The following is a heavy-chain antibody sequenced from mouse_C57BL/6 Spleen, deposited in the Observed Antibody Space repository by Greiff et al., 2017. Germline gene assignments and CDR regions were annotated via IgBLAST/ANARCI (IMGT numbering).Heavy chain of an antibody. V-gene: IGHV1-50*01. D-gene: IGHD1-1*01. J-gene: IGHJ1*03. CDR3: ARYYCGLYWYFDV. Sequence: QVQLQQPGAELVKPGASVKLSCKASGYTFTSYWMQWVKQRPGQGLEWIGEIDPSDSYTNYIQKFKGKATLTVDTSSRTAYMQLSSRTSEDSAVYYCARYYCGLYWYFDVWGTGTTVTVSS. CDR2: IDPSDSYT. CDR1: GYTFTSYW.